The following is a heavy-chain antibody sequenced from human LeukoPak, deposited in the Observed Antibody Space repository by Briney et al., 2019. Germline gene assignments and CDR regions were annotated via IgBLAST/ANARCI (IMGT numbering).Heavy chain of an antibody. D-gene: IGHD1-26*01. J-gene: IGHJ4*02. CDR1: RFTFSIYA. Sequence: PGGSLRLSCAASRFTFSIYAMSWVRQAPGKRLEWVSSIIGSGRDTYYADSVKGRITISRDNTKNTVYLQMNSLRAEDTALYYCARGDVGATISVWGQGTLVTVSS. V-gene: IGHV3-23*01. CDR2: IIGSGRDT. CDR3: ARGDVGATISV.